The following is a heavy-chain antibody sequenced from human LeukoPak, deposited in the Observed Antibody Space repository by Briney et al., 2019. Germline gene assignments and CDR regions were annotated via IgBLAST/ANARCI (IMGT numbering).Heavy chain of an antibody. CDR1: GGTFSSYA. V-gene: IGHV1-69*01. Sequence: GSSVKVSCKASGGTFSSYAISWVRQAPGQGLEWMGGIIPIFGTANYAQKFQGRVTITVDESTSTAYMELSSLRSEDTAVYYCATPHPYCSGGSCYSLLDYWGQGTLVTVSS. D-gene: IGHD2-15*01. J-gene: IGHJ4*02. CDR3: ATPHPYCSGGSCYSLLDY. CDR2: IIPIFGTA.